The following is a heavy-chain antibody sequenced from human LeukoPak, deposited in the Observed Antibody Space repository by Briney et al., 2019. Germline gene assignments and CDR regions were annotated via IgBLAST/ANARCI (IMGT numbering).Heavy chain of an antibody. D-gene: IGHD3-16*01. V-gene: IGHV4-59*12. CDR1: GGSISRYY. Sequence: SETLSLTCTVSGGSISRYYWSWMRQPPGEGREWIGYIYYSVNTIYNTSLKSRVTISVDTSKNQFSLKLTSVTAADAAVYYCARGHFYGSPKLRLVELPEWGQGTPVTVSS. CDR3: ARGHFYGSPKLRLVELPE. J-gene: IGHJ4*02. CDR2: IYYSVNT.